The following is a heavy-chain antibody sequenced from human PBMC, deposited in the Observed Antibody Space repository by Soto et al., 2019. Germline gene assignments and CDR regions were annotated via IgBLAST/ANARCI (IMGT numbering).Heavy chain of an antibody. Sequence: QVQVVESGGGVVQPGGSLRLSCAASGFTFSRYAIHWVRQAPGKGLEWVAVISRDGTNKYYVDSVKGRFTISRDNSRNTLYLQMNSLRHEDAAVYYCARSRSGAVADSFDFWGQGTLVTVSS. D-gene: IGHD3-10*01. CDR2: ISRDGTNK. CDR1: GFTFSRYA. J-gene: IGHJ4*02. V-gene: IGHV3-30*04. CDR3: ARSRSGAVADSFDF.